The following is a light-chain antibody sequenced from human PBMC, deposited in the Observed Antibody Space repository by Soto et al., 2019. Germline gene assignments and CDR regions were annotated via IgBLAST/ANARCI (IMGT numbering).Light chain of an antibody. CDR2: DVS. V-gene: IGLV2-14*01. Sequence: QSVLTQPASVSGSPGQSITISRTGNSSDVGGYNYVSWYQQHPGKAPKLMIYDVSNRPSGVSNRFSGSKSGNTASLTISGLQAEDEADYYCSSYTSSSTLYVFGTGTKVTVL. J-gene: IGLJ1*01. CDR3: SSYTSSSTLYV. CDR1: SSDVGGYNY.